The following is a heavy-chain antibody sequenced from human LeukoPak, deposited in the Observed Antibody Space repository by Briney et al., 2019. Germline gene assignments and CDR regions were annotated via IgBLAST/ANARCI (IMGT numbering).Heavy chain of an antibody. V-gene: IGHV4-59*01. D-gene: IGHD3-10*01. CDR1: GGSISSYY. Sequence: MTSETLSLTCTVSGGSISSYYWSWIRQPPGRELEWIGSIYYSGSSTKYNPSLKSRVTISVDTSKSQFSLNLNSATAADTAVYYCARTSRHFYGSGTNLTPWPAGMDVWGQGTTVTVSS. J-gene: IGHJ6*02. CDR2: IYYSGSST. CDR3: ARTSRHFYGSGTNLTPWPAGMDV.